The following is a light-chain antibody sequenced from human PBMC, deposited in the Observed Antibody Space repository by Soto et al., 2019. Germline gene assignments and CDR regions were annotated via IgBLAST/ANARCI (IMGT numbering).Light chain of an antibody. V-gene: IGKV3-15*01. CDR3: QQYKNWPPYT. CDR2: GAS. CDR1: QSVSSN. Sequence: EIVMTQSPATLSVSPGERATLSCRASQSVSSNLAWYQQKPGQAPRLLIYGASTRATGIPARFSGRGSGTEFTLPVSSLQSEDFALYYCQQYKNWPPYTFGQGTKLEIK. J-gene: IGKJ2*01.